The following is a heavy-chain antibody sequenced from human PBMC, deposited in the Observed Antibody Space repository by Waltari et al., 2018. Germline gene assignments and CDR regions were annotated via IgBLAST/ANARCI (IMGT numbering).Heavy chain of an antibody. D-gene: IGHD6-13*01. CDR1: GYSISSGYS. Sequence: QVQLQESGPGLVKPSETLSLTCAVSGYSISSGYSWGWIRQPPGKGLEWIGSIYHSGSTYYNPSLKSRVTISVDTSKNQFSLKLSSVTAADTAVYYCARQGKAAAGTGYYFDYWGQGTLVTVSS. V-gene: IGHV4-38-2*01. CDR2: IYHSGST. CDR3: ARQGKAAAGTGYYFDY. J-gene: IGHJ4*02.